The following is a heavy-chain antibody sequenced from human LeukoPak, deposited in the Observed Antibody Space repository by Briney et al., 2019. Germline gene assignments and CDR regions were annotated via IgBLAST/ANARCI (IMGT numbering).Heavy chain of an antibody. D-gene: IGHD3-10*01. CDR2: INLSGGST. CDR1: GYTFTSYY. CDR3: AREITMVRGVIISPMGY. V-gene: IGHV1-46*01. Sequence: GASVKVSCKASGYTFTSYYMHWVRQAPGQGLEWMGIINLSGGSTSYAQKFQGRVTMTRGTSASTAYMELSSLRSEDTAVYYCAREITMVRGVIISPMGYWGQGTLVTVSS. J-gene: IGHJ4*02.